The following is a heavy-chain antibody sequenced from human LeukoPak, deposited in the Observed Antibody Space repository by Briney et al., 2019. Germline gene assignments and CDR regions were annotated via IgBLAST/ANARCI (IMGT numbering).Heavy chain of an antibody. D-gene: IGHD3-22*01. V-gene: IGHV3-7*01. CDR2: INQDGSEK. CDR3: ARGAEGWYGDSSGYPYY. CDR1: GFTFNNYW. Sequence: SGGSLRLSCAASGFTFNNYWMSWVRQAPGKGLEWVANINQDGSEKYYVDSVKGRFTISRDNAKNSLYLQMNSLRVEDTAVYYCARGAEGWYGDSSGYPYYWGQGTLVTVSS. J-gene: IGHJ4*02.